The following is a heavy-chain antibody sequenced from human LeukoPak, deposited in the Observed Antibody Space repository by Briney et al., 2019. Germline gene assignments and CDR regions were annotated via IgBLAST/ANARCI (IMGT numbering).Heavy chain of an antibody. CDR1: GYTFTGYY. V-gene: IGHV1-2*04. J-gene: IGHJ4*02. Sequence: ASVNVSCKASGYTFTGYYMHWVRQAPGQGLEWMGWINPNSGGTNYAQKFQGWVTMTRDTSISTAYMELSRLRSDDTAVYYCARWVLGGEFDYWGQGTLVTVSS. CDR2: INPNSGGT. CDR3: ARWVLGGEFDY. D-gene: IGHD3-16*01.